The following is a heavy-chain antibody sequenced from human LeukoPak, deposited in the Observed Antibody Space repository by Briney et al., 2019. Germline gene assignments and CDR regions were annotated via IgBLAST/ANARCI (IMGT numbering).Heavy chain of an antibody. CDR1: GGSISSYY. D-gene: IGHD6-13*01. J-gene: IGHJ6*02. CDR3: ARHRAPIAAAGTIAYPYYGMDV. Sequence: PSETLSLTCTVSGGSISSYYWSWIRQPPGKGLEWIGYIYYSGSTNYNPSLKSRVTISVDTSKNQFSLKLSSVTAADTAVYYCARHRAPIAAAGTIAYPYYGMDVWGQGTTVTVS. V-gene: IGHV4-59*08. CDR2: IYYSGST.